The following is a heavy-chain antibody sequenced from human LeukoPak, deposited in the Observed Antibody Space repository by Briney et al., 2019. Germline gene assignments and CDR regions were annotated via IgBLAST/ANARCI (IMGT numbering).Heavy chain of an antibody. CDR1: GFTFSHFW. V-gene: IGHV3-7*01. CDR2: IKKTGSET. Sequence: GGSLRLSCAASGFTFSHFWMSWVRQAPGKGLEWVAYIKKTGSETYYVDSVKGRFAITRDNTRNSLFLQMYSLRAEDTAVYFCAREDGYCSGGNCYSYFDSWGQGTLVTVSS. J-gene: IGHJ4*02. D-gene: IGHD2-15*01. CDR3: AREDGYCSGGNCYSYFDS.